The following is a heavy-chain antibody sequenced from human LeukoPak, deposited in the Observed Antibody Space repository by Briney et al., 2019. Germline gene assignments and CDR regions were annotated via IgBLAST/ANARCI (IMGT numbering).Heavy chain of an antibody. V-gene: IGHV3-33*01. CDR1: GFSFSTHG. Sequence: PGGSLRLSCAAYGFSFSTHGMHWVRQAPGKGPEWVAVIWYDESHQYYADSVKGRFTISRDMSNNTLYLQMNSLRVDDTALYYCARDLGLRYGSGTYRFDPWGQGTLVIVSS. J-gene: IGHJ5*02. CDR3: ARDLGLRYGSGTYRFDP. CDR2: IWYDESHQ. D-gene: IGHD3-10*01.